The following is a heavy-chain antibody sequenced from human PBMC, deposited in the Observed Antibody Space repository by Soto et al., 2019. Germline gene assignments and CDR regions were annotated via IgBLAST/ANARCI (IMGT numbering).Heavy chain of an antibody. CDR1: GGSFSGYY. Sequence: SETLSLTCAVYGGSFSGYYWSWIRQPPGKGLEWIGEINHSGSTNYNPSLKSRVTISVDTSKNQFSLKLSSVTAADTAVYYCARGVGYSSSWFTFDYWGQGTLVTVSS. J-gene: IGHJ4*02. D-gene: IGHD6-13*01. CDR3: ARGVGYSSSWFTFDY. CDR2: INHSGST. V-gene: IGHV4-34*01.